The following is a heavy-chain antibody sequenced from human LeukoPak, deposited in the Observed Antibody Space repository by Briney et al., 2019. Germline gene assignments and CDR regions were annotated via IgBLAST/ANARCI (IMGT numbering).Heavy chain of an antibody. D-gene: IGHD3-3*01. J-gene: IGHJ4*02. CDR3: AKASQSFWSGPDFDY. CDR1: GFTFSSYA. V-gene: IGHV3-30-3*01. CDR2: ISYDGSNK. Sequence: QLVESGGGVVQPGRSLRLSCAASGFTFSSYAMHWVRQAPGKGLEWVAVISYDGSNKYYADSVKGRFTISRDNSKNTLYLQMNILRAEDTAVYYCAKASQSFWSGPDFDYWGQGTLVTVSS.